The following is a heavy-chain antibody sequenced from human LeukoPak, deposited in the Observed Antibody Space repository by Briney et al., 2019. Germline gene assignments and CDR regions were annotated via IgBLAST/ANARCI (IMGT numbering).Heavy chain of an antibody. Sequence: SSQTLSLTCTVSGNSISSGDNYWSWIRQPAGKGLEWIGRIYTSGSTNYNPSLKSRVTISGDTSKNQFSLRLSSVTAADTAVYYCARASYSYDINGWVPFDYWGQGTLVTVSS. J-gene: IGHJ4*02. CDR3: ARASYSYDINGWVPFDY. V-gene: IGHV4-61*02. D-gene: IGHD3-22*01. CDR2: IYTSGST. CDR1: GNSISSGDNY.